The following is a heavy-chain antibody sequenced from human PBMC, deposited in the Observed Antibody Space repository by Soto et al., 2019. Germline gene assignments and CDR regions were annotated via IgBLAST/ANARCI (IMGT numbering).Heavy chain of an antibody. V-gene: IGHV2-5*02. CDR2: LYWDDDK. D-gene: IGHD3-10*01. CDR3: VSGSFPNWFDP. Sequence: QITLKESGPTLVKPTQTLTLTCTFSGFSLSTSGAGVGWIRQPQGKALEWLALLYWDDDKRYSPSLKRRLTITKDTSKNQVVLTMSNMGPVDTDTYYCVSGSFPNWFDPWGQGILVTVSS. CDR1: GFSLSTSGAG. J-gene: IGHJ5*02.